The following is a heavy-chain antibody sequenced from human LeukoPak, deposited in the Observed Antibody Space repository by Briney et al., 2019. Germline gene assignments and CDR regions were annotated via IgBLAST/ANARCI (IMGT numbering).Heavy chain of an antibody. CDR2: IKQEGSEK. J-gene: IGHJ5*02. CDR3: ARDKSTYYDFWSGYFRGFDP. CDR1: GFTFSSYW. D-gene: IGHD3-3*01. Sequence: PGGSLRLSCAASGFTFSSYWMSWVRRAPGKGLEWVANIKQEGSEKYYVDSVRGRFTISRDNDKNPLYLQMNSLRAEDTAVYYCARDKSTYYDFWSGYFRGFDPWGQGTLVTVSS. V-gene: IGHV3-7*01.